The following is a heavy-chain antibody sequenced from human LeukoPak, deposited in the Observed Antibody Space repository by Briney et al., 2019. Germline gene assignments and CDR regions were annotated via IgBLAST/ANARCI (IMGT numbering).Heavy chain of an antibody. Sequence: GESLKISCKGCGYNFTNYWIGWVRQMPGKGLEWMGIIYPGDSDTRYSPSFQGQVTISADESISTAYLQWSSLKASDTAIYYCARPGEHDYNNSDYWGQGTLVTVSS. J-gene: IGHJ4*02. CDR2: IYPGDSDT. CDR3: ARPGEHDYNNSDY. D-gene: IGHD4-11*01. CDR1: GYNFTNYW. V-gene: IGHV5-51*01.